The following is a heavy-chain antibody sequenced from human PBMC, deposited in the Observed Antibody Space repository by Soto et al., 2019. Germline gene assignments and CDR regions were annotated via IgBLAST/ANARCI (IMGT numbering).Heavy chain of an antibody. CDR3: ARGGSDRPGY. CDR2: ISSSSSSV. V-gene: IGHV3-48*02. Sequence: ESGGGLVQPGGSLRLSCAASGFTFSIYGMNWVRQAPGKGLEWVSYISSSSSSVSYADSVKGRFTISRDNAKNSVYLQMNSLRDEDTAVYYCARGGSDRPGYWGLGTLVTVSS. J-gene: IGHJ4*02. CDR1: GFTFSIYG. D-gene: IGHD6-19*01.